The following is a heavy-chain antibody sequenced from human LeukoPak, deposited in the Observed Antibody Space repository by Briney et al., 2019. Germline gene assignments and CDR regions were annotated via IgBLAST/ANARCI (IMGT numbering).Heavy chain of an antibody. J-gene: IGHJ4*02. CDR3: ARGCSSSTSCFDY. D-gene: IGHD2-2*01. V-gene: IGHV1-69*13. CDR1: GYTFTTYA. CDR2: IIPIFGTA. Sequence: ASVKVSCKASGYTFTTYAINWVRQAPGQGLEWMGGIIPIFGTANYAQKFQGRVTITADESTSTAYMELSSLRSEDTAVYYCARGCSSSTSCFDYWGQGTLVTVSS.